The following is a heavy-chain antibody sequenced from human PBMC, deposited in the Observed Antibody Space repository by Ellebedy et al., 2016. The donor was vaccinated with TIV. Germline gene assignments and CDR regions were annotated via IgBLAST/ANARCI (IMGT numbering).Heavy chain of an antibody. Sequence: GESLKISCAASGFTFANYAMTWVRQAPGKGLEWFSSIRGRDGRTSYTDSAKGRFTISRDNSKNTLFLQMNNLRVEDTAMYYGARDDALDGGYRDSWGQGTLVTVSS. CDR1: GFTFANYA. V-gene: IGHV3-23*01. CDR2: IRGRDGRT. D-gene: IGHD3-16*01. J-gene: IGHJ4*02. CDR3: ARDDALDGGYRDS.